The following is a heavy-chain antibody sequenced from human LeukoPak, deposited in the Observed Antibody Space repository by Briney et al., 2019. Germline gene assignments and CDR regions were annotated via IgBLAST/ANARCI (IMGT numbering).Heavy chain of an antibody. CDR1: GGTFSSYA. CDR2: IIPIFGTA. D-gene: IGHD1-20*01. CDR3: ARDIGYNWNVRRYCYYMDV. V-gene: IGHV1-69*06. Sequence: ASVKVSCKASGGTFSSYAISWVRQAPGQGLEWMGGIIPIFGTANYAQKFQGRVTITADKSTSTAYMELSSLRSEDTAVYYCARDIGYNWNVRRYCYYMDVWGKGTTVTVSS. J-gene: IGHJ6*03.